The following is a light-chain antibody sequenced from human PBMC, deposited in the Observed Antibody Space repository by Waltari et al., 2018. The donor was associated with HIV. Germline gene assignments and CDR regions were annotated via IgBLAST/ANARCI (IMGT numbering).Light chain of an antibody. Sequence: DIVMTQSPDSLVVSLGERATINCKSSQSVLYSSNNKNYLAWYQQKPGQPPKLLIYWASTRESGVPYRFSGSGSGTDFTLTISSLQAEDVAVYYCQQYYSTPTFGQGTKVEIK. CDR1: QSVLYSSNNKNY. CDR2: WAS. CDR3: QQYYSTPT. J-gene: IGKJ1*01. V-gene: IGKV4-1*01.